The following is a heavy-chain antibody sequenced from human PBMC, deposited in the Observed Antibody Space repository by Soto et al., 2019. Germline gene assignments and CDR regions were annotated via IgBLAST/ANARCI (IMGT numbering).Heavy chain of an antibody. CDR3: ARGPVKSVAAATHHNWFDP. D-gene: IGHD2-15*01. CDR1: GGSFSGYY. CDR2: INHSGST. Sequence: SETLSLTCAVYGGSFSGYYWSWIRQPPGKGLEWIGEINHSGSTNYNPSLKSRVTISVDTSKNQFSLKLSSVTAADTAVYYCARGPVKSVAAATHHNWFDPWGQGTLVTVSS. J-gene: IGHJ5*02. V-gene: IGHV4-34*01.